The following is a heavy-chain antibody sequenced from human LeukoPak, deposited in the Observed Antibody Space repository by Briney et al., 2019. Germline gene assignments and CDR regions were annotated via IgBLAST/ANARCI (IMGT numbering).Heavy chain of an antibody. CDR2: MFSGGTT. J-gene: IGHJ4*02. CDR1: GFPVSSNF. V-gene: IGHV3-53*01. CDR3: ARGAGSGWPLDK. D-gene: IGHD6-19*01. Sequence: PGGSLRLSCAVSGFPVSSNFMSWVRQAPGKGLQSVSIMFSGGTTDYADSVRGRFSISRDSSQNTVSLQMNSLRVEDTAVYYCARGAGSGWPLDKWGQGTLVTVS.